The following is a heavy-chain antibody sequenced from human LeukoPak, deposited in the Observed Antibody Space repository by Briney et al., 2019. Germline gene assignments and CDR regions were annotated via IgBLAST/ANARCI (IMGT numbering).Heavy chain of an antibody. CDR3: ARVLPYYYDSRGDAFDI. D-gene: IGHD3-22*01. Sequence: SETLSLTCTVSSGSFRTYYWSWIRQPPGKGLEWIGEINHSGSTNYNPSLKSRVTISVDTSKNQFSLKLSSVTAADTAVYYCARVLPYYYDSRGDAFDIWGQGTMVTVSS. J-gene: IGHJ3*02. CDR2: INHSGST. V-gene: IGHV4-34*01. CDR1: SGSFRTYY.